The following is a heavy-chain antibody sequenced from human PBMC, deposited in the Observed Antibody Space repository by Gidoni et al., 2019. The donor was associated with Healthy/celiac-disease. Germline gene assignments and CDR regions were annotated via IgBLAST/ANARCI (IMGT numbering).Heavy chain of an antibody. J-gene: IGHJ4*02. D-gene: IGHD6-13*01. V-gene: IGHV3-30*18. CDR3: AKSGSSWPDY. CDR2: ISYDGSNK. Sequence: QVQLVESGGGVVQPGRSLRLSCAASGFTFSSYGMHWVRQAPGKGLEWVAVISYDGSNKYYADSVKGRFTISRDNSKNTLYLQMNSLRAEDTAVYYCAKSGSSWPDYWGQGTLVTVSS. CDR1: GFTFSSYG.